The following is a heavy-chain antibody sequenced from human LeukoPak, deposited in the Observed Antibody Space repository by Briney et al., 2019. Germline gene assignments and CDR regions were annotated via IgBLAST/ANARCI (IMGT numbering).Heavy chain of an antibody. Sequence: PGGSLRLSCAASGFTFSSYSMNWVRQAPGKGLEWVSAISGSGGSTYYADSVKGRFTISRDNSKNTLYLQMNSLRAEDTAVYYCAKDRMDYYDSSAPRGSWSDYWGQGTLVTVSS. J-gene: IGHJ4*02. CDR3: AKDRMDYYDSSAPRGSWSDY. D-gene: IGHD3-22*01. V-gene: IGHV3-23*01. CDR1: GFTFSSYS. CDR2: ISGSGGST.